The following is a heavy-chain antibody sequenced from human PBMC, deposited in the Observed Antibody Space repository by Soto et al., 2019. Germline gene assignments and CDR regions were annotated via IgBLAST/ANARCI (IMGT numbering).Heavy chain of an antibody. CDR1: GYSFSSSW. J-gene: IGHJ4*02. Sequence: PGESLKISCQASGYSFSSSWIGWVRQMPGKGLEWIGIIDPNDSQTIYSPSFQGQVTISADKSIDTAYLQWSSLKTSDTAMYYCARHAGNSWKGDYFDYWGQGALVTVSS. CDR3: ARHAGNSWKGDYFDY. CDR2: IDPNDSQT. D-gene: IGHD6-13*01. V-gene: IGHV5-51*01.